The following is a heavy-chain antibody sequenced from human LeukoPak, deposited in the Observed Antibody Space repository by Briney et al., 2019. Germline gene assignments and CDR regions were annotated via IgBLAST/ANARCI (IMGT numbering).Heavy chain of an antibody. Sequence: PSETLSLTCTVSGGSISNYYWGWIRQPPGKGLEWIGSIYYSGSTYYNPSLKSRVTISVDTSKNQFSLKLSSVTAADTAVYYCARAYYDFWSGYYFAGYNWFDPWGQGTLVTVSS. CDR1: GGSISNYY. D-gene: IGHD3-3*01. CDR3: ARAYYDFWSGYYFAGYNWFDP. CDR2: IYYSGST. V-gene: IGHV4-39*07. J-gene: IGHJ5*02.